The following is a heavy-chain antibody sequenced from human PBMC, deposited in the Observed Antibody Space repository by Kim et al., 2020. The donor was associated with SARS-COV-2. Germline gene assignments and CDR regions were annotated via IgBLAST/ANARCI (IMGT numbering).Heavy chain of an antibody. V-gene: IGHV3-7*01. CDR1: GFTFSSYW. CDR2: IKQDGSEK. Sequence: GGSLRLSCAASGFTFSSYWMSWVRQAPGKGLEWVANIKQDGSEKYYVDSVKGRFTISRDNAKNSLYLQMNSLRAEDTAVYYCARAGGGILRYFDWLPVPYYYYYGMDVWGQGTTVTVSS. D-gene: IGHD3-9*01. CDR3: ARAGGGILRYFDWLPVPYYYYYGMDV. J-gene: IGHJ6*02.